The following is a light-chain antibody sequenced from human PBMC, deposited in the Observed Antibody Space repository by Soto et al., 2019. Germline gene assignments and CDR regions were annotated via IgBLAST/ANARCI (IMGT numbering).Light chain of an antibody. V-gene: IGKV3-15*01. J-gene: IGKJ1*01. Sequence: EIVMTQSPATLSVSPGERATLSCRASQSVSSNLAWYQQKPGQAPRLLIYGASNRATGIPARVSRSGSGTEFTLTISSLQSEDFAVYYCQQYNNWPRTFGQGTKVEIQ. CDR2: GAS. CDR3: QQYNNWPRT. CDR1: QSVSSN.